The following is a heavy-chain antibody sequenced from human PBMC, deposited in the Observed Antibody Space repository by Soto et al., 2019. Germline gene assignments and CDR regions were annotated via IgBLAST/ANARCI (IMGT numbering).Heavy chain of an antibody. D-gene: IGHD2-2*01. Sequence: EVQLVESGGGLVQPGGSLRLSCAASGFTFSSYWMSWVRQAPGKGLELVANIKQDGTEKYYVASVKGRFTISRDNAKNSVFLQKDSLRGEDTAGYYCASTCTGWQVEDYWGQGNLVTVSS. CDR1: GFTFSSYW. CDR2: IKQDGTEK. J-gene: IGHJ4*02. V-gene: IGHV3-7*01. CDR3: ASTCTGWQVEDY.